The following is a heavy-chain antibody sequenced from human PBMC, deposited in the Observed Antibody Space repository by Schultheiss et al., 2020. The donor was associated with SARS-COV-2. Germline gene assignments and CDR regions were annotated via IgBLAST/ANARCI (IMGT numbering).Heavy chain of an antibody. D-gene: IGHD5-18*01. CDR2: IRSKAYGGTT. J-gene: IGHJ4*02. CDR1: GITFVDYA. CDR3: AKDRGGYSLQPLDY. V-gene: IGHV3-49*04. Sequence: GGSLRLSCTVSGITFVDYAMGWVRQAPGKGLEWVGFIRSKAYGGTTEDAASVRGRFTISRDDSRHILYLQMNSLRTEDTAVYYCAKDRGGYSLQPLDYWGQGTLVTVSS.